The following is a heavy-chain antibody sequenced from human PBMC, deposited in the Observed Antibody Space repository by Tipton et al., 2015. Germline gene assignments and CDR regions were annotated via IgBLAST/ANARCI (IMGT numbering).Heavy chain of an antibody. Sequence: SLRLSCEVSGFTFGTYEMNWVRQAPGKGLEWVANIKPDGSESYYLESVKGRFTFSRDNAKNSLYLQMNRLRAEDTAVYYCARSGGYGWDQWGQGTLVTVSS. J-gene: IGHJ4*02. V-gene: IGHV3-7*01. D-gene: IGHD5-12*01. CDR2: IKPDGSES. CDR3: ARSGGYGWDQ. CDR1: GFTFGTYE.